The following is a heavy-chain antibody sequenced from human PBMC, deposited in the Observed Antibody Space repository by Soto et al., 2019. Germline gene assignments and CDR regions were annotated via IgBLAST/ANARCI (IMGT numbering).Heavy chain of an antibody. CDR2: INPNSGGT. V-gene: IGHV1-2*04. CDR3: ARTDSTSSGGMAV. CDR1: GYTFTAYY. D-gene: IGHD6-6*01. J-gene: IGHJ6*02. Sequence: ASVKVSCKASGYTFTAYYIHWVRQAPGQGLEWMGWINPNSGGTDFAQKFQGWVAMTRDTSISTAYMELSRLTSDDTALYYCARTDSTSSGGMAVWGQGITVTVSS.